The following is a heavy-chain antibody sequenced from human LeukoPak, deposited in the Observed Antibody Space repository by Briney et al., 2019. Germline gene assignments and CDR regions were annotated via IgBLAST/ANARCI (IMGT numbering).Heavy chain of an antibody. V-gene: IGHV5-51*01. J-gene: IGHJ4*02. CDR1: GYSFTDYW. CDR2: IWPGASNT. Sequence: GESLKISCRGSGYSFTDYWVGWVRQMPGKGLEWMGFIWPGASNTLYSPSFQGHVTISVDKSISTAYLQWSSLKASDTAMYYCARRDCSTSSCPFDYWGQGSLVTVSS. CDR3: ARRDCSTSSCPFDY. D-gene: IGHD2-2*01.